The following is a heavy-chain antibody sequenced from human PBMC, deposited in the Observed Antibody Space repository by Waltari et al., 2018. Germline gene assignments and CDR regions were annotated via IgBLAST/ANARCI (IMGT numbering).Heavy chain of an antibody. V-gene: IGHV4-39*01. CDR1: GGSISSSSYY. D-gene: IGHD3-3*01. CDR2: IYSSGHT. Sequence: QLRLQESGPGLVKPSETLSLTCTVSGGSISSSSYYWGWIRQPPGKGLEWIGSIYSSGHTSYNPSLKSRVTISVDTSKYQFSRKLSSVTAADTAVYYCARLVVPAFWSDYYYFDYWGQGTLVTVSS. CDR3: ARLVVPAFWSDYYYFDY. J-gene: IGHJ4*02.